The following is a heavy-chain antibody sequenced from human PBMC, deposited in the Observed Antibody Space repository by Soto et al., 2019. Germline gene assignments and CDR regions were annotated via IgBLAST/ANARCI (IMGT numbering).Heavy chain of an antibody. V-gene: IGHV3-30*18. CDR1: GFTFSSYG. D-gene: IGHD5-12*01. CDR2: ISYDGSNK. Sequence: GGSLRLSXAASGFTFSSYGMHWVRQAPGKGLEWVAVISYDGSNKYYADSVKGRFTISRDNSKNTLYLQMNSLRAEDTAVYYCAKDSKEMALDYWGQGTLVTVSS. CDR3: AKDSKEMALDY. J-gene: IGHJ4*02.